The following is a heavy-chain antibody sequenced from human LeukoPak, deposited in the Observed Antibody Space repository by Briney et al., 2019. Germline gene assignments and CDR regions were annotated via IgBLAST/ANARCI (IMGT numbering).Heavy chain of an antibody. Sequence: GGSLRLSCAASGFTFSSYAMHWVRQAPGKGLEYVSAISSNGGSTYYANSVKGRFTISRDNSKNTLYLQMNSLRAEDTAVYYCAKMIEWELLRGGFDYWGQGTLVTVSS. D-gene: IGHD1-26*01. CDR1: GFTFSSYA. J-gene: IGHJ4*02. CDR3: AKMIEWELLRGGFDY. CDR2: ISSNGGST. V-gene: IGHV3-64*01.